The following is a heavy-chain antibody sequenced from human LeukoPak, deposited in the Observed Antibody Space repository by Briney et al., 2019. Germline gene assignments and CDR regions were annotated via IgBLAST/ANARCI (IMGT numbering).Heavy chain of an antibody. Sequence: PGGSLRLSCAASGFTFSNAWMSWVRQAPGKGLEWVGRIKSKTDGGTTDYAAPVKGRFTISRDDSKNTLYLQINSLKTEDTAVYYCTTDRLGYSGYAGDYYYYGMDVWGQGTTVTVSS. CDR3: TTDRLGYSGYAGDYYYYGMDV. CDR2: IKSKTDGGTT. V-gene: IGHV3-15*01. CDR1: GFTFSNAW. J-gene: IGHJ6*02. D-gene: IGHD5-12*01.